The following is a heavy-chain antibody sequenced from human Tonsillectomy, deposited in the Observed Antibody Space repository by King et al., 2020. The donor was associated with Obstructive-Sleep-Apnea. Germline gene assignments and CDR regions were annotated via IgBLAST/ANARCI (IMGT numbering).Heavy chain of an antibody. J-gene: IGHJ3*02. V-gene: IGHV4-59*01. Sequence: VQLQESGPGLVKPSETLSLSCSVSGGSISNYYWNWIRQPPGKGLEWIGCIFYSGTTNYNPSLKNRVTISADTSKNQFSLKLNSVTAADTAVYYCARVRVRGVSNDAFDIWGQGTMVTVSS. CDR3: ARVRVRGVSNDAFDI. CDR1: GGSISNYY. CDR2: IFYSGTT. D-gene: IGHD3-10*01.